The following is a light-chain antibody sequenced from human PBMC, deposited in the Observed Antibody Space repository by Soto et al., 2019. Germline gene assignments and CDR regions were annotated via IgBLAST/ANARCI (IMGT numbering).Light chain of an antibody. J-gene: IGLJ1*01. Sequence: QSALTQPRSVSGSPGQSVTFSCTGTSGDIGAYNYVSWYQFHPGKAPKMIIYEVSNRPSGVSYRFSGSKSGNTASLTISGLQAEDEADYYCNSYTGSGIVFGTGTKLTVL. CDR3: NSYTGSGIV. CDR1: SGDIGAYNY. V-gene: IGLV2-14*01. CDR2: EVS.